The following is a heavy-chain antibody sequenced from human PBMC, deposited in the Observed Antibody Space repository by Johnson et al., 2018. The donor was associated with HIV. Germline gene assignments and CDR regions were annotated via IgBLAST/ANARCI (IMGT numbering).Heavy chain of an antibody. CDR2: IKRKSDGGTT. J-gene: IGHJ3*02. CDR3: TTMGLGSSSWRYDAFDI. D-gene: IGHD6-13*01. V-gene: IGHV3-15*01. CDR1: EFTLSNAW. Sequence: VQLVESGGGVVRPGGSLRLSCAASEFTLSNAWMSWVRQVPGKGLEWVGRIKRKSDGGTTEYVAPVKGTFSSSRDNSKNTLYLQMNSLKTEDTAVYYCTTMGLGSSSWRYDAFDIWGQGTMVTVSS.